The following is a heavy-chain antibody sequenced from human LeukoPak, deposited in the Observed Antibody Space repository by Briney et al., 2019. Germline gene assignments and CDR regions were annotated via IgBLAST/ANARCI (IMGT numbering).Heavy chain of an antibody. Sequence: GASVKVSCKASGGTLSSYAISWVRQAPGQGLEWMGGIIPIFGTANYAQKFQGRVTITADESTSTAYMELSSLRSEDTAVYYCARELQHGYSYGIWGQGTLVTVSS. CDR2: IIPIFGTA. D-gene: IGHD5-18*01. CDR1: GGTLSSYA. J-gene: IGHJ4*02. V-gene: IGHV1-69*13. CDR3: ARELQHGYSYGI.